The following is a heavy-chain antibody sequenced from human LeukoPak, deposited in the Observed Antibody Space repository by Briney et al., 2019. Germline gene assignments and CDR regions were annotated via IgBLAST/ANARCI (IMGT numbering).Heavy chain of an antibody. V-gene: IGHV1-24*01. CDR1: GYTLTELS. CDR2: FDAEDGET. CDR3: ATSPLDSSGYYYYYFDY. D-gene: IGHD3-22*01. J-gene: IGHJ4*02. Sequence: ASVKVSCKVSGYTLTELSMHWVRQAPGKGLEWMGGFDAEDGETIYAQKFQGRVTMTEDTSTDTAYMELSSLRSEDTAVYYCATSPLDSSGYYYYYFDYWGQGTPVTVSS.